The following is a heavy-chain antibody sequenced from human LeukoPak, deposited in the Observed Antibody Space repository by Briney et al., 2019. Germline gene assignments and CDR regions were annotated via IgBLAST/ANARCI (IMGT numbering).Heavy chain of an antibody. CDR2: INHSGST. CDR3: ARVTTVTRGVYYYYMDV. D-gene: IGHD4-17*01. CDR1: GGSFSGYY. Sequence: SETLSLTCAVYGGSFSGYYWSWIRQPPGKGLEWIGEINHSGSTNYNPSLKSRVTISVDTSKNQFSLKLSSVTVADTAVYYCARVTTVTRGVYYYYMDVWGKGTTVTVSS. J-gene: IGHJ6*03. V-gene: IGHV4-34*01.